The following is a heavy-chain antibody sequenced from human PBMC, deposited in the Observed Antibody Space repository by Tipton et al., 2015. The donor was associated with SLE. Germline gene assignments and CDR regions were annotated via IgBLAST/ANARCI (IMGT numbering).Heavy chain of an antibody. J-gene: IGHJ4*02. D-gene: IGHD1-7*01. CDR1: GGSLSGYY. CDR3: ARRYSWNYKDYFDY. CDR2: INHVGRT. Sequence: TLSLTCAVYGGSLSGYYWSWIRQSPGKGLEWIDDINHVGRTNYNPSLRSRATISIDTSKNQFSLKLTSVTAADAAVYYFARRYSWNYKDYFDYGGQGTPVTVSS. V-gene: IGHV4-34*01.